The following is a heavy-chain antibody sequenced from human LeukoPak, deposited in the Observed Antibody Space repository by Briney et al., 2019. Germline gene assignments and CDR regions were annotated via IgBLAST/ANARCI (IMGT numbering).Heavy chain of an antibody. D-gene: IGHD3-10*01. CDR1: GDSISSYY. CDR3: ARSYSSSYYGSGSYPY. V-gene: IGHV4-59*01. Sequence: PSETLSLTCTVSGDSISSYYWSWIRQPPGKGLGWIGYIYYSGSTNYNPSLKSRVTISVDTSKNQFSLKLSSVTAADTAVYYCARSYSSSYYGSGSYPYWGQGTLVTVSS. J-gene: IGHJ4*02. CDR2: IYYSGST.